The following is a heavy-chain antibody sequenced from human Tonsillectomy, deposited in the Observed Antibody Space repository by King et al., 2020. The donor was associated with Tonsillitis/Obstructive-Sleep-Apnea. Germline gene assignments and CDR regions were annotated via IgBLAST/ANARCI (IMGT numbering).Heavy chain of an antibody. CDR2: INHSGST. Sequence: VQLQQWGAGLLKPSETLSLTCAVYGGSFSGYNWTWIHQPPGKGLEWIGEINHSGSTTYDPSLKSRVTISVDTSKNQFSLKLSSVTAADTAVYYCAGQNLWGYYLDYWGQGTPVTVSS. CDR1: GGSFSGYN. V-gene: IGHV4-34*01. D-gene: IGHD7-27*01. CDR3: AGQNLWGYYLDY. J-gene: IGHJ4*02.